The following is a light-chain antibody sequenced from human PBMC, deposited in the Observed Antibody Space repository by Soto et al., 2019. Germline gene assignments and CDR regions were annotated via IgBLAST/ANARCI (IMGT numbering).Light chain of an antibody. CDR1: QSVSNNY. CDR3: QQYGTSRT. Sequence: EIELTQSPGTLSLSPGERATISCRASQSVSNNYLAWYQQKPGQAPRLLIYGASSRAIGIPDWFSGSGSEADFTLTISRLEPEDFAVYYCQQYGTSRTFGQGTKLEIK. CDR2: GAS. J-gene: IGKJ2*01. V-gene: IGKV3-20*01.